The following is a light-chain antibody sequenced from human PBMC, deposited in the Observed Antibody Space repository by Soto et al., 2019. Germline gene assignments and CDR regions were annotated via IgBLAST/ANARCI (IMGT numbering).Light chain of an antibody. J-gene: IGKJ5*01. CDR3: QQLNSYPIT. V-gene: IGKV2D-30*01. Sequence: DVVLTQSPLSLPVTLGQPASISCRSSQSLVYSDGNTYLNWYQQKPGKAPKLLIYDASSLESGVPSRFSGSGSVTDFTLTISSLQPEDFATYYCQQLNSYPITFGQGTRLEIK. CDR1: QSLVYSDGNTY. CDR2: DAS.